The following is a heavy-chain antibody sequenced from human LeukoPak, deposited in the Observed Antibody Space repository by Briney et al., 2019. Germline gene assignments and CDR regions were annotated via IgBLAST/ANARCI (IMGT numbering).Heavy chain of an antibody. CDR2: ISSNGGST. CDR1: GFTFSSYA. D-gene: IGHD3-9*01. J-gene: IGHJ3*02. CDR3: ARAGYSDAFDI. V-gene: IGHV3-64*01. Sequence: TGGSLRLSCAAAGFTFSSYAMHWVRQAPGKGLEYASAISSNGGSTYYANSVKGRFTISRDNSKNTLYLQMGSLRAEDMAVYYCARAGYSDAFDIWGQGTMATVSS.